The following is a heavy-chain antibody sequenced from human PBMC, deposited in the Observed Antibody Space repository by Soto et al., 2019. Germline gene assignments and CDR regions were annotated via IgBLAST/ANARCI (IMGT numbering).Heavy chain of an antibody. CDR3: AKDISGSYFDY. J-gene: IGHJ4*02. D-gene: IGHD1-26*01. CDR2: ISWNSGSI. V-gene: IGHV3-9*01. Sequence: GGSLRLSCAASGFTFDDYAMHWVRQAPGKGLEWVSGISWNSGSIGYADSVKGRFTISRDNAKNSLYLQMNSLRAEDTALYYCAKDISGSYFDYGGQGTLVTVSS. CDR1: GFTFDDYA.